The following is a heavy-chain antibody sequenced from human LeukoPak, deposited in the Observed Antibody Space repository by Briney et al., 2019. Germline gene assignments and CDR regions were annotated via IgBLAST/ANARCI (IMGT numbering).Heavy chain of an antibody. J-gene: IGHJ5*02. D-gene: IGHD2-15*01. CDR3: AKGYCSGGSCYGFDL. CDR1: GFTFDDYA. Sequence: GGSLRLSCAASGFTFDDYAMHWVRHAPGKGLEWVSGISWNSGSIGYADSVKGRFTISRDNAKNSLYLQMNSLRAEDTALYYCAKGYCSGGSCYGFDLWGQGTLVTVSS. V-gene: IGHV3-9*01. CDR2: ISWNSGSI.